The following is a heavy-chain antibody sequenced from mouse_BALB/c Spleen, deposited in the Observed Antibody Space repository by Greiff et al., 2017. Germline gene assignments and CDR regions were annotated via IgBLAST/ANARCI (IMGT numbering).Heavy chain of an antibody. D-gene: IGHD1-3*01. CDR1: GFTFSSYG. CDR2: INSNGGST. CDR3: ARDEAPFDY. J-gene: IGHJ2*01. Sequence: EVMLVESGGGLVQPGGSLKLSCAASGFTFSSYGMSWVRQTPDKRLELVATINSNGGSTYYPDSVKGRFTISRDNAKNTLYLQMSSLKSEDTAMYYCARDEAPFDYWGQGTTLTVSS. V-gene: IGHV5-6-3*01.